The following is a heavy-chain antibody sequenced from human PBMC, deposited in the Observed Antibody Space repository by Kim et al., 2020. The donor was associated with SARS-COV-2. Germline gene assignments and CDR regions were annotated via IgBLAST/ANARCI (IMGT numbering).Heavy chain of an antibody. Sequence: GGSLRLSCAASGFTFSSYGMHWVRQAPGKGLEWVAVISYDGSNKYYADSVKGRFTISRDNSKNTLYLQMNSLRAEDTAVYYCAKEISMATIGGYYYGMDVWGQGTTVTVSS. V-gene: IGHV3-30*18. CDR3: AKEISMATIGGYYYGMDV. CDR2: ISYDGSNK. D-gene: IGHD5-12*01. CDR1: GFTFSSYG. J-gene: IGHJ6*02.